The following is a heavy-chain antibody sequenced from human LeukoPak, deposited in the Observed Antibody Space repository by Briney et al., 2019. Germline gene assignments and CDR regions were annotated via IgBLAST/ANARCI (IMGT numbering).Heavy chain of an antibody. J-gene: IGHJ4*02. Sequence: GESPKISCNGSGYSFTSYWIGWVRQMPGKGMEWMGIIYPGDSDTRYSPSFQGQVTISADKSVSTAYLQWSSLKASDTAMYYCARHTYSSSPGDYWGQGTLVTVSS. CDR2: IYPGDSDT. CDR3: ARHTYSSSPGDY. D-gene: IGHD6-6*01. V-gene: IGHV5-51*01. CDR1: GYSFTSYW.